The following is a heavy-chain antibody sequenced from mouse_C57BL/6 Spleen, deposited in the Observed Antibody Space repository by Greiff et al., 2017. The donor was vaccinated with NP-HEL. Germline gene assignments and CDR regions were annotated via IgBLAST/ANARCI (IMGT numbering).Heavy chain of an antibody. D-gene: IGHD2-4*01. Sequence: QVQLQQPGAELVKPGASVKLSCKASGYTFTSYWMQWVKQRPGQGLEWIGELDPSDSYTNYNQKFKGKATLTVDPSSSTAYMQLSSLTSADSAVYYCARWGLRRDVDVWGTGTTVTVSS. J-gene: IGHJ1*03. CDR2: LDPSDSYT. CDR3: ARWGLRRDVDV. V-gene: IGHV1-50*01. CDR1: GYTFTSYW.